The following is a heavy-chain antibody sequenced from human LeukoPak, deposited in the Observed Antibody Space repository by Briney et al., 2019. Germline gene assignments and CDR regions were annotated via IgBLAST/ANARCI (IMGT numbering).Heavy chain of an antibody. CDR1: GYTFTGYY. V-gene: IGHV1-2*02. CDR3: ARGPYYGSGRRGYYFDY. Sequence: GASVKVSCKASGYTFTGYYMHWVRQAPGQGLEWMGWINPNSCGTNYAQKFQGRVTMTGDTSISTAYMELSRLRSDDTAVYYRARGPYYGSGRRGYYFDYWGQGTLVTVSS. D-gene: IGHD3-10*01. J-gene: IGHJ4*02. CDR2: INPNSCGT.